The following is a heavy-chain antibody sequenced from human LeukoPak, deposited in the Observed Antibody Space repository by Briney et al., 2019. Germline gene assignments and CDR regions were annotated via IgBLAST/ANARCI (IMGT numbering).Heavy chain of an antibody. CDR3: ARGLTIFGVVIRAHYFDY. D-gene: IGHD3-3*01. CDR1: GYTFTVYY. J-gene: IGHJ4*02. CDR2: INPNSGGT. V-gene: IGHV1-2*02. Sequence: ASVKVSCKASGYTFTVYYMHWVRQAPGQGLEWMGWINPNSGGTNYAQKFQGRVTMTRDTSISTAYMELSRPRSDDTAVYYCARGLTIFGVVIRAHYFDYWGQGTLVTVSS.